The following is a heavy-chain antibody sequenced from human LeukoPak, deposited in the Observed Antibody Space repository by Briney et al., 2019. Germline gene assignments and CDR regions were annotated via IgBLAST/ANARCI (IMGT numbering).Heavy chain of an antibody. J-gene: IGHJ6*03. D-gene: IGHD3-3*01. V-gene: IGHV3-7*01. Sequence: PGGSLRLSCAASGFTFSSYWMSWVRQAPGKGLEWVANIKQDGSEKYYVDSVKGRFTISRDNAKNSLYLQMNSLRAEDTAVYYCARGWRITIFGVVTGPRRGSMDVWGKGTTVTVSS. CDR1: GFTFSSYW. CDR2: IKQDGSEK. CDR3: ARGWRITIFGVVTGPRRGSMDV.